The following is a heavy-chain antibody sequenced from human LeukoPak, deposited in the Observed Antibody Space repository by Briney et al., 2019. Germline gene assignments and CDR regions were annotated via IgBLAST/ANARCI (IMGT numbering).Heavy chain of an antibody. CDR3: ARAPLTGSYYSYYYYYMDV. J-gene: IGHJ6*03. D-gene: IGHD1-26*01. V-gene: IGHV4-34*01. CDR1: GGSFSGYY. Sequence: ASETLSLTCAVYGGSFSGYYWSWIRQPPGKGLEWIREINHSGSTNYNPSLKSRVTISVDTSKNQFSLKLSSVTAADTAVYYCARAPLTGSYYSYYYYYMDVWGKGTTVTVSS. CDR2: INHSGST.